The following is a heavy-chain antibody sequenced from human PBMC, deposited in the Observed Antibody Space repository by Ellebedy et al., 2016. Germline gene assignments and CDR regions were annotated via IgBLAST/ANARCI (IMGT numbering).Heavy chain of an antibody. CDR2: FDSEDGET. CDR3: ATDRGFLAVNYDSSGYYSFDF. D-gene: IGHD3-22*01. Sequence: ASVKVSCXVSGYTLTELSIHWVRQAPGEGLEWMGGFDSEDGETIYAQKFQGRVTMTEDTSADTAYLEMSSLRSDDTAVYYCATDRGFLAVNYDSSGYYSFDFWGQGTLVIVSS. V-gene: IGHV1-24*01. J-gene: IGHJ4*02. CDR1: GYTLTELS.